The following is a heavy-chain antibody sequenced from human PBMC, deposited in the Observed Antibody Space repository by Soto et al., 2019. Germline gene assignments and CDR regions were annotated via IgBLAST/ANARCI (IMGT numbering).Heavy chain of an antibody. Sequence: SETLSLTCTVSGGSISSYYWSWIRQPPGKGLEWIGYIYYSGSTNYNPSLKSRVTISVDTSKNQFSLKLSSVTAADTAVYYCARDLLAEMATNGYYYYYGMDVWGQGTMVTVSS. D-gene: IGHD5-12*01. CDR1: GGSISSYY. CDR2: IYYSGST. V-gene: IGHV4-59*01. CDR3: ARDLLAEMATNGYYYYYGMDV. J-gene: IGHJ6*02.